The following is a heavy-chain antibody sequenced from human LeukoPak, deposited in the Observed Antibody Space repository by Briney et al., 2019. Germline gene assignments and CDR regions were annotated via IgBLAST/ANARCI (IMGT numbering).Heavy chain of an antibody. CDR3: AKAALRYQLLSSLDY. D-gene: IGHD2-2*01. J-gene: IGHJ4*02. CDR2: ISGSGAST. CDR1: GFTFSSYA. Sequence: GGSLRLSCAASGFTFSSYAMNWARQAPGKGLEWVAAISGSGASTYYADSVKGRFTISRDNSKNTLYLQMNSLRAEDTAIYYCAKAALRYQLLSSLDYWGQGTLVTVSS. V-gene: IGHV3-23*01.